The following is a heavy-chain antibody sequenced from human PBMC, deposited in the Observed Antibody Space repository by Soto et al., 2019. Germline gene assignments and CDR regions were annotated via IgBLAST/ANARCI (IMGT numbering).Heavy chain of an antibody. CDR2: ISAHNGNT. D-gene: IGHD1-1*01. Sequence: QVHLVQSGAEVKKPGASVKVSCKASGYTFTSYGITWVRQAPGQGLEWMGWISAHNGNTDYAQKLQGRVIVTRDTSTSTAYVELRSVISDDTAVYYCARGRYGDYWGQGALVTVSS. J-gene: IGHJ4*02. CDR1: GYTFTSYG. V-gene: IGHV1-18*01. CDR3: ARGRYGDY.